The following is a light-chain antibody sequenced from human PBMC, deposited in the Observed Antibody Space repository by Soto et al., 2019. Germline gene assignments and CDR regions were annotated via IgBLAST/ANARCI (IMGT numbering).Light chain of an antibody. Sequence: EIQMTQSPSTLSASVGDRVTITCRASQSISSWLAWYQQKPGKAPKLLIYKASSFESGVPSRFIGSGSGTEFTLTISSLQPDDFATYYCQQYNSYSWTFGQGTKVEIK. CDR3: QQYNSYSWT. CDR2: KAS. CDR1: QSISSW. V-gene: IGKV1-5*03. J-gene: IGKJ1*01.